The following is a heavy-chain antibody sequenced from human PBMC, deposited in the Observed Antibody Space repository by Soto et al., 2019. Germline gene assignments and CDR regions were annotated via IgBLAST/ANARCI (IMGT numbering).Heavy chain of an antibody. V-gene: IGHV4-30-2*01. D-gene: IGHD1-26*01. CDR3: ARFFGGRGDY. CDR1: GGSISSAGYS. J-gene: IGHJ4*02. Sequence: QLHLLESGSRLVKPSQTLSLTCTVSGGSISSAGYSWSWIRQPPGKGLEYIGYIYHSGSTYYNPSLKSRVTVSVDRSKNQFSLKLSSVTAADTAVYDCARFFGGRGDYWGQGTLVTVSS. CDR2: IYHSGST.